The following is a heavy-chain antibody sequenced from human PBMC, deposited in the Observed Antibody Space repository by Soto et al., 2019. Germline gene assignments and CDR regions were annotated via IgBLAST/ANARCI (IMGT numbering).Heavy chain of an antibody. Sequence: QVQLVQSGAEVKKPGSSVKVSCKASGGTFSNYAISWVRQAPGQGLEWMGGIIPIFGTANYAQKLQGRVTITADEFTCTAYMELSSLRAEDTAVYYCVRSGMATRSFDYWGQGTLVTVSS. D-gene: IGHD5-12*01. CDR2: IIPIFGTA. CDR3: VRSGMATRSFDY. CDR1: GGTFSNYA. V-gene: IGHV1-69*12. J-gene: IGHJ4*02.